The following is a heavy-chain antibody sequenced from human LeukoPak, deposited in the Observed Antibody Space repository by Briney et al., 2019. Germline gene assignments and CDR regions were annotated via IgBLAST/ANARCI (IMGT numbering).Heavy chain of an antibody. CDR1: GGSISSYY. CDR2: IYYSGST. V-gene: IGHV4-59*06. Sequence: SETLSLTCTVSGGSISSYYWSWIRQHPGKGLEWIGYIYYSGSTYYNPSLKSRVTISVDTSKNQFSLKLSSVTAADTAVYYCARDGDPNYYMDVWGKGTTVTVSS. CDR3: ARDGDPNYYMDV. J-gene: IGHJ6*03. D-gene: IGHD5-24*01.